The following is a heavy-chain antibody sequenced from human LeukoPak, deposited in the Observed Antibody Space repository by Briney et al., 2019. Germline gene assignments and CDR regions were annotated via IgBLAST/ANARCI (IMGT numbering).Heavy chain of an antibody. D-gene: IGHD3-10*01. CDR2: IHSSGST. CDR1: GGSIGNYH. Sequence: SETLSLTCTVSGGSIGNYHWSWIRQPAGKGLEWIAQIHSSGSTNYNPPLKSRVSMSIDTTEDQVSLTIRSVTAADTAVYYCARMPPVRGVRNFYFYYYVDVWGRGTTVTVSS. J-gene: IGHJ6*03. CDR3: ARMPPVRGVRNFYFYYYVDV. V-gene: IGHV4-4*07.